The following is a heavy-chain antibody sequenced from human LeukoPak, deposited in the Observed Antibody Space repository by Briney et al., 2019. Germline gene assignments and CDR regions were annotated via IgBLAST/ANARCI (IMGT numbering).Heavy chain of an antibody. CDR3: ARAPRLVATGWYFDL. CDR1: GGSISSGGYS. CDR2: IYHSGST. J-gene: IGHJ2*01. D-gene: IGHD5-12*01. V-gene: IGHV4-30-2*01. Sequence: SETLSLTCAVSGGSISSGGYSWSWIRQPPGKGLEWIGYIYHSGSTYYNPSLKSRITISVDRSKNQFSLKLSSVTAADTAVYYCARAPRLVATGWYFDLWGRGTLVTVSS.